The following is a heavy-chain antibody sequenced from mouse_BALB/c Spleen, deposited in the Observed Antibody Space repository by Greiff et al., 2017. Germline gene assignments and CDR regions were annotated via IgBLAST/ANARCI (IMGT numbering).Heavy chain of an antibody. V-gene: IGHV5-12-2*01. D-gene: IGHD2-12*01. J-gene: IGHJ1*01. Sequence: EVKLMESGGGLVQPGGSLKLSCAASGFTFSSYTMSWVRQTPEKTLEWVAYISNGGGRTYYPDTVKGRFTISRDNAKNTLYLQMSSLKSEDTAMYYCSRHRDSHTGYFDVWGAGTTVTVSS. CDR3: SRHRDSHTGYFDV. CDR1: GFTFSSYT. CDR2: ISNGGGRT.